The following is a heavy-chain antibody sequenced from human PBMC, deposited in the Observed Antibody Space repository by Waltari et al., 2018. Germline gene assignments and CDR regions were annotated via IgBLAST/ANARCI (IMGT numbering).Heavy chain of an antibody. D-gene: IGHD4-17*01. V-gene: IGHV3-23*03. J-gene: IGHJ4*02. CDR1: GFTFSSYA. CDR3: AKHQPTRDGFFDY. CDR2: IYSGGST. Sequence: EVQLLESGGGLVQPGGSLRLSCAASGFTFSSYAMSLVRQAPGKGLEWVSVIYSGGSTYYADSVKGRFTISRDNSKNTLYLQMNSLRAEDTAVYYCAKHQPTRDGFFDYWGQGTLVTVSS.